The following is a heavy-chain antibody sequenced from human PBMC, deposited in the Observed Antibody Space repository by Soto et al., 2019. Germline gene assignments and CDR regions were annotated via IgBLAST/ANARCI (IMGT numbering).Heavy chain of an antibody. Sequence: QVQLQESGPGLVKPSETLSLTCTVSGGSVSSGSYYWSWIRQPPGKGLEWIGYIYYSGSTNYNPSLKRRVPISVDTSKNQFSLKLSSVTAADTAVYYCAASRCSGGSCYSYYYGMDVWGQGTTVTVSS. J-gene: IGHJ6*02. V-gene: IGHV4-61*01. CDR1: GGSVSSGSYY. CDR3: AASRCSGGSCYSYYYGMDV. D-gene: IGHD2-15*01. CDR2: IYYSGST.